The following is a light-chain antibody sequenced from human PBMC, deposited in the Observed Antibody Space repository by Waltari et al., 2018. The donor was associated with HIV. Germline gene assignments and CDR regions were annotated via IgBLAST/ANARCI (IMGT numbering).Light chain of an antibody. CDR2: DVT. J-gene: IGLJ2*01. Sequence: QSALTQPRSVSGSPGQSVTISCIGTNSDVGGYNYVSWYRRHQGDAPQRIIYDVTKRPPGVPVRCSGAKSVHTAALTVSGLQADDEAEYYCCSYAGSYTWLFGGGTKLTVL. V-gene: IGLV2-11*01. CDR3: CSYAGSYTWL. CDR1: NSDVGGYNY.